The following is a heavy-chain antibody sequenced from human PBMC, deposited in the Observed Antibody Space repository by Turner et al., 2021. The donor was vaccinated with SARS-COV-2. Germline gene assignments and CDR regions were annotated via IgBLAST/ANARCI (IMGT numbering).Heavy chain of an antibody. Sequence: QVQLVQSGAEVKKPGASVTVSCKASGYTFTSYYMHWVRQAPGQGLEWMGWINPNSGGTNYAQKFQGRVTMTRDTSISTAYMDLSRLRSDDTAVYYCAREGAPVSSSSRVWFDPWGQGTLVTVSS. D-gene: IGHD6-6*01. CDR2: INPNSGGT. V-gene: IGHV1-2*02. CDR1: GYTFTSYY. J-gene: IGHJ5*02. CDR3: AREGAPVSSSSRVWFDP.